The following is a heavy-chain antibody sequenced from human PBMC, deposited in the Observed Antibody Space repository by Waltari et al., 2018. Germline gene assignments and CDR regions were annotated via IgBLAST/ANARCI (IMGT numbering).Heavy chain of an antibody. Sequence: QVHLQESGPGLVKPSETLSLTCAVSGGSISGYYWSWIQQPPGKGLEWIGYVYYTGTTHYNPSLKSRVTMSVDTSANQFSLKLASVTAADTAVYYCARERGYDGFDFWGQGTLATVSS. V-gene: IGHV4-59*01. J-gene: IGHJ4*02. D-gene: IGHD3-16*01. CDR3: ARERGYDGFDF. CDR1: GGSISGYY. CDR2: VYYTGTT.